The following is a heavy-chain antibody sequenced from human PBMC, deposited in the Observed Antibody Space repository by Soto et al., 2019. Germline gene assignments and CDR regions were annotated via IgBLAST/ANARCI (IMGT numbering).Heavy chain of an antibody. CDR1: GGSVTSISYC. CDR3: ARAQLWFGELLSNFYFDS. CDR2: IYYSGST. D-gene: IGHD3-10*01. V-gene: IGHV4-61*01. J-gene: IGHJ4*02. Sequence: PSETLSLTCTVSGGSVTSISYCWNWIRQPPGKGLEWVGYIYYSGSTNYNPSLKSRVTMSVDTSKNQFSLKLTSVTAADTAVYYCARAQLWFGELLSNFYFDSWGQGTLVTVSS.